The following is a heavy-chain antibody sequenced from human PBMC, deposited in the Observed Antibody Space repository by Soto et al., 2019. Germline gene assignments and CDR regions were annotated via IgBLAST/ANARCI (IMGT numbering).Heavy chain of an antibody. V-gene: IGHV3-23*01. CDR1: GFTFSSYA. J-gene: IGHJ4*02. CDR3: AKDPEGIAVAGISDH. D-gene: IGHD6-19*01. Sequence: LSLSCAASGFTFSSYAMSWVRQAPGKGLAWVSAISGSGGSTYYADSVKGRFTISRDNSKNTLYLQMNSLRAEDTAVYYCAKDPEGIAVAGISDHWGQGTLVTVSS. CDR2: ISGSGGST.